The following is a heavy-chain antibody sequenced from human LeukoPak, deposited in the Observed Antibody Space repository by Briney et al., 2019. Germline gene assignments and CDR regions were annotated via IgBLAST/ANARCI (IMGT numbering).Heavy chain of an antibody. CDR2: INTNTGNP. V-gene: IGHV7-4-1*02. J-gene: IGHJ3*02. CDR3: ARPSDSSGYVHDAFDI. CDR1: GYTFTNYG. Sequence: ASVKVSCKASGYTFTNYGISWVRQAPGQGLEWMGWINTNTGNPTYAQGFTGRFVFSLDTSVSTAYLQISSLKAEGTAVYYCARPSDSSGYVHDAFDIWGQGTMVTVSS. D-gene: IGHD3-22*01.